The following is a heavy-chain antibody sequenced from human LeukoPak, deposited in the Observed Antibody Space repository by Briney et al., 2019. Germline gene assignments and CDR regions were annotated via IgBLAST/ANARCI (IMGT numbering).Heavy chain of an antibody. CDR3: ARSRRNYYDSSGYYVANYFDY. V-gene: IGHV4-34*01. CDR1: GGSFSGYC. Sequence: SETLSLTXAVYGGSFSGYCWSWIRQPPGKGLEWIGEINHSGSTNYNPSLKSRVTISVDTSKNQFSLKLSSVTAADTAVYYCARSRRNYYDSSGYYVANYFDYWGQGTLVTVSS. CDR2: INHSGST. J-gene: IGHJ4*02. D-gene: IGHD3-22*01.